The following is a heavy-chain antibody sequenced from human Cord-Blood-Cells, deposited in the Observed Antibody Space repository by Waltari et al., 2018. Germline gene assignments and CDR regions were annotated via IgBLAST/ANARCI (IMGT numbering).Heavy chain of an antibody. CDR2: IYYSGST. CDR3: ARRYCSSTSCYWYFDL. D-gene: IGHD2-2*01. V-gene: IGHV4-39*01. Sequence: QLQLQESGPGLVKPSETLSLTCAVSGGSISSSSYHWGWIRQPPGKGLEWIGSIYYSGSTYYNPSLKSRVTISVDTSKNQFSLKLSSVTAADTAVYYCARRYCSSTSCYWYFDLWGRGTLVTVSS. J-gene: IGHJ2*01. CDR1: GGSISSSSYH.